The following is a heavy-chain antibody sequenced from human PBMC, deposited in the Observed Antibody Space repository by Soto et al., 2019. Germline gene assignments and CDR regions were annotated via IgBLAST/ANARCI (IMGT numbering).Heavy chain of an antibody. CDR3: ARLGGYCDRTGCYGYYALDV. Sequence: SETLSLTCTVSGGSISSSSYYWGWIRPPPRKGLDWIGSIYYSGSTYYNLSLKSRVTISVDTSKNQFSLKLSSVTAADTATYYCARLGGYCDRTGCYGYYALDVWGQGTTVTVSS. CDR2: IYYSGST. D-gene: IGHD2-15*01. V-gene: IGHV4-39*01. CDR1: GGSISSSSYY. J-gene: IGHJ6*02.